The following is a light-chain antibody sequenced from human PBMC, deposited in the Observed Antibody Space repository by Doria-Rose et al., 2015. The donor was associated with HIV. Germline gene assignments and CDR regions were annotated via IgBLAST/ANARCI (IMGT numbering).Light chain of an antibody. CDR2: DVS. CDR3: SSYTTSSTLV. J-gene: IGLJ3*02. V-gene: IGLV2-14*03. Sequence: PNLMIYDVSNRPSGVSNRFSGSKSGNTASLTISGLQAEDEADYYCSSYTTSSTLVFGGGTKPTVL.